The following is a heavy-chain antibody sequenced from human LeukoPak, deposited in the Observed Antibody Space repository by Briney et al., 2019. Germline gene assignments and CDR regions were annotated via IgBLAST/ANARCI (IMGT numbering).Heavy chain of an antibody. CDR2: INPSGGST. CDR1: GYTFTGYY. V-gene: IGHV1-46*01. CDR3: ARYDSSALYFDY. J-gene: IGHJ4*02. D-gene: IGHD3-22*01. Sequence: ASVKVSCKASGYTFTGYYMHWVRQAPGQGLEWMGIINPSGGSTSYAQKFQGRVTMTRDTSTSTVYMELCSLRSEDTAVYYCARYDSSALYFDYWGQGTLVTVSS.